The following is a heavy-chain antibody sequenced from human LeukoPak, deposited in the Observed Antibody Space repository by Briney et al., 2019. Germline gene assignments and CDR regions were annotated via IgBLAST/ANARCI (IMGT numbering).Heavy chain of an antibody. CDR1: GYSFTTYW. D-gene: IGHD1-1*01. Sequence: GESLKISCKGSGYSFTTYWIAWVRQMPGKGLECMGIIYPADSDTRYSPSFQGQVTISADKSITTAYLQWSSLKASDTAMYYSARRDWNGQYYFDYWGQGTLVTVSS. J-gene: IGHJ4*02. CDR2: IYPADSDT. CDR3: ARRDWNGQYYFDY. V-gene: IGHV5-51*01.